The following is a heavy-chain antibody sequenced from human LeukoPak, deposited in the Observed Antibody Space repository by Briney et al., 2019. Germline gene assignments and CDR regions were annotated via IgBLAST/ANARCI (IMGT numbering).Heavy chain of an antibody. J-gene: IGHJ5*02. CDR2: INHSGST. CDR1: GGSFSGYS. Sequence: SETLSLTCAVYGGSFSGYSRSWIRQPPGKGLEWIGEINHSGSTNYNPSLKSRVTISVDTSKNQFSLKLSSVTAADTAVYYCASDDAWGQGTLVTVSS. V-gene: IGHV4-34*01. CDR3: ASDDA.